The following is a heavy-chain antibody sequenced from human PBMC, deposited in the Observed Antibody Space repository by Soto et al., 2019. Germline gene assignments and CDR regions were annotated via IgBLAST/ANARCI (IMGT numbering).Heavy chain of an antibody. V-gene: IGHV3-7*01. CDR3: ARDLSGMIVVVPGFDP. D-gene: IGHD2-2*01. J-gene: IGHJ5*02. Sequence: GGSLRLSCAASGFTFSSYWMSWVRQAPGKGLEWVANIKQDGSEKYYVDSVKGRFTISRDNAKNSLHLQMNSLRAEDTAVYYCARDLSGMIVVVPGFDPWGQGTLVTVSS. CDR1: GFTFSSYW. CDR2: IKQDGSEK.